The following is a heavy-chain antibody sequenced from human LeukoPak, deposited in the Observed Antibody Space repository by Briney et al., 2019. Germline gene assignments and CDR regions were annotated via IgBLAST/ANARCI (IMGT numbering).Heavy chain of an antibody. CDR2: SSGSGGST. D-gene: IGHD3-16*01. CDR3: TKSGGSRFDP. J-gene: IGHJ5*02. Sequence: GLYLRLSCAASGFTFTNYAMSWVRQTPGKGLEWVSASSGSGGSTDYADSVKGRFTISRDNSKNTLYLQMNSLRAGDTAVYYRTKSGGSRFDPWGQGTLVTVSS. CDR1: GFTFTNYA. V-gene: IGHV3-23*01.